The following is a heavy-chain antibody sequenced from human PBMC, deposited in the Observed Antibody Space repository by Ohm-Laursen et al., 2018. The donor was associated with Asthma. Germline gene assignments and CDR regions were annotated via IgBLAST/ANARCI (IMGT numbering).Heavy chain of an antibody. V-gene: IGHV3-30-3*01. CDR3: ARDVMEWYLPAFDF. Sequence: SLRLSCSATGITFQNYSIHWGRPAPGKGLGWGGGGGRFFDGGLKYCADSVNGRFTVSRDDSKNTLYLQMNSLRPDDTAVYYCARDVMEWYLPAFDFWGQGTLVTVSS. D-gene: IGHD3-3*01. CDR2: GGRFFDGGLK. J-gene: IGHJ4*02. CDR1: GITFQNYS.